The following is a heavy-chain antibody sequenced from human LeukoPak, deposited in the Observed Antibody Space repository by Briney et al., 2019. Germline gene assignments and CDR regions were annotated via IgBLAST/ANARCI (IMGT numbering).Heavy chain of an antibody. J-gene: IGHJ6*02. Sequence: GGSLRLSCAASGLIFSSYSMSWVRQAPGKGLEWVSVITGSGGNTYYADSVKGRFTISKDNSKNTVYLQMSSLRVDGTAVYYCAKAASSSWPSYYYGMDVWGQGTTVTVSS. CDR1: GLIFSSYS. V-gene: IGHV3-23*01. CDR3: AKAASSSWPSYYYGMDV. D-gene: IGHD6-13*01. CDR2: ITGSGGNT.